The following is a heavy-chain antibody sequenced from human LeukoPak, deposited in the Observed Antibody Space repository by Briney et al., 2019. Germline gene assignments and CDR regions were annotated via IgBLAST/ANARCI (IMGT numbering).Heavy chain of an antibody. D-gene: IGHD1-1*01. Sequence: GGSLRLSCAASGFTFSSYSMNWVRQAPGKRLEWVSSISSSSSYIYYADSVKGRFTISRDNAKNSLYLQMNSLRAEDTAVYYCACTKFYDAFDIWGQGTMVTVSS. CDR3: ACTKFYDAFDI. CDR2: ISSSSSYI. J-gene: IGHJ3*02. CDR1: GFTFSSYS. V-gene: IGHV3-21*01.